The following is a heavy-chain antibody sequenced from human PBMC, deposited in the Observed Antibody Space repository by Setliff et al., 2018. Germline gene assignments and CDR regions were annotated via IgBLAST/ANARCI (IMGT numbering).Heavy chain of an antibody. Sequence: SETLSLTCTVSGGSISSSSYYWGWIRQPPGKGLEWIGSIHYSGSTYYNPSLKSRVTIFVDTSKNQFSLKLSSVTAADTAVYYCVRHIIIRSPTTSNAFDIWGQGTMVTVSS. V-gene: IGHV4-39*01. CDR1: GGSISSSSYY. D-gene: IGHD3-3*01. J-gene: IGHJ3*02. CDR2: IHYSGST. CDR3: VRHIIIRSPTTSNAFDI.